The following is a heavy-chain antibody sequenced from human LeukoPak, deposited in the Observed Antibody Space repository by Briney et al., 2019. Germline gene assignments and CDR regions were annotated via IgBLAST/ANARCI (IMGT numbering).Heavy chain of an antibody. V-gene: IGHV4-38-2*02. D-gene: IGHD3-3*01. J-gene: IGHJ4*02. CDR2: IYHSRST. CDR1: GYSISSGYY. CDR3: ARIRFLEWLSPDCFDY. Sequence: SETLSLTCTVSGYSISSGYYWGWIRQPPGKGLEWIGSIYHSRSTYYNPSLKSRVTISVDASKNQFSLKLSSVTAADTAVYYCARIRFLEWLSPDCFDYWGQGTLVTVSS.